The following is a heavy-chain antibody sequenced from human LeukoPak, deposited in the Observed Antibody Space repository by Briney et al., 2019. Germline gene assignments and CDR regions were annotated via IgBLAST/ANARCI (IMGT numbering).Heavy chain of an antibody. J-gene: IGHJ3*02. Sequence: ASVKVSCKASGYTFTGYYMHWVRQAPGQGLEWMGWINPNSGGTNYAQRFQGRVTMTRDTSISTACMELSRLRSDDTAVYYCAREFRRYCSGGNSYSPLEYAFDIWGQGTMVTVSS. V-gene: IGHV1-2*02. CDR2: INPNSGGT. CDR3: AREFRRYCSGGNSYSPLEYAFDI. D-gene: IGHD2-15*01. CDR1: GYTFTGYY.